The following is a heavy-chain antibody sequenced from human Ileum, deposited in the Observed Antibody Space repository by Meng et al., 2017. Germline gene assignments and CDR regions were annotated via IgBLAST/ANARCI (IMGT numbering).Heavy chain of an antibody. J-gene: IGHJ4*02. CDR1: GASISLGCW. CDR2: IHHSGST. Sequence: QVQVHGSGPGLRVHWGPLCLTCAVSGASISLGCWWSWVSHHTEKGRGWSEDIHHSGSTNYNPSLKSRVTLSVDNSNNQFSLSLTSVTAADTAVYYCARNGDYSADHWGQGILVTVSS. V-gene: IGHV4-4*02. D-gene: IGHD2-21*01. CDR3: ARNGDYSADH.